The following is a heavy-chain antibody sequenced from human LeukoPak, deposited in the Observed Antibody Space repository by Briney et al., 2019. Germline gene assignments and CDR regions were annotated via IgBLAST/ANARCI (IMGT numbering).Heavy chain of an antibody. CDR1: GGSISSYY. J-gene: IGHJ4*02. Sequence: SETLSLTCTVSGGSISSYYWSWIRQPAGKGLEWIGRIDTSGNTNYKPSLKSRVTMSVDTSKNQFSLKLSSVTAADTAVYYCARGVARGYSYEHDYWGQGTLVTVSS. D-gene: IGHD5-18*01. V-gene: IGHV4-4*07. CDR2: IDTSGNT. CDR3: ARGVARGYSYEHDY.